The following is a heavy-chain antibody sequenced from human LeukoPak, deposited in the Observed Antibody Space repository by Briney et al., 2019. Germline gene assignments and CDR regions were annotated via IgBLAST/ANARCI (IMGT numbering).Heavy chain of an antibody. D-gene: IGHD2-2*01. CDR1: GYSFTSYF. CDR2: INPSGGRT. CDR3: ARDSFYCSSTSCYQGNWFDP. Sequence: GASVKVSCKASGYSFTSYFMHWVRQAPGQGLEWMGIINPSGGRTSYAQKFQGRVTMTRDTSTSTVFMELSSLRSDDTAVYYCARDSFYCSSTSCYQGNWFDPWGQGTLVTVSS. J-gene: IGHJ5*02. V-gene: IGHV1-46*01.